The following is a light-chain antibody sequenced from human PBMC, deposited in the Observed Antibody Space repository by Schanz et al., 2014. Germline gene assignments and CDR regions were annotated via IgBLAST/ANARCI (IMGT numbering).Light chain of an antibody. J-gene: IGKJ4*01. Sequence: DIQMTQSPSSLSASVGDRVTIACRASQSISSSLNWYQQRPGKAPRLLIYAASVLQSGVPSRFSGSGSGTDFTLTITSLQPEDFATYYCQESHSTPLTFGGGTKVEIK. CDR1: QSISSS. CDR2: AAS. V-gene: IGKV1-39*01. CDR3: QESHSTPLT.